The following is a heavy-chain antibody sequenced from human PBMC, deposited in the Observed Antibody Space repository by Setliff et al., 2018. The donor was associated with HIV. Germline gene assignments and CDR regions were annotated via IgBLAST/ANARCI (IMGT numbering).Heavy chain of an antibody. D-gene: IGHD2-2*01. CDR1: GFTFTGYT. Sequence: GGSLRLSCAASGFTFTGYTMNWVRQAPGKGLEWVSSISSGSSYIYYADSLKGRFTISRDNAKNTLYLQMNSLRAEDAAVYYCARPSSLISAAIMDVWGQGTLVTVSS. J-gene: IGHJ4*02. V-gene: IGHV3-21*06. CDR3: ARPSSLISAAIMDV. CDR2: ISSGSSYI.